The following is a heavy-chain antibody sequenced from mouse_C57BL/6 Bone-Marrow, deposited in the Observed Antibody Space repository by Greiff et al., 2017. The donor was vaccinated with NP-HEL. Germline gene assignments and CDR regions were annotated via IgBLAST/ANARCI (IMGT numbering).Heavy chain of an antibody. CDR2: IHPSDSDT. CDR1: GYTFTSYW. CDR3: AIRDSSGPAWFAY. V-gene: IGHV1-74*01. J-gene: IGHJ3*01. Sequence: VQLQQPGAELVKPGASVKVSCKASGYTFTSYWMHWVKQRPGQGLEWIGRIHPSDSDTNYNQKFKGKATLTVDKSSSKAYMQLSSLTSEDSAVYYCAIRDSSGPAWFAYWGQGTLVTVSA. D-gene: IGHD3-2*02.